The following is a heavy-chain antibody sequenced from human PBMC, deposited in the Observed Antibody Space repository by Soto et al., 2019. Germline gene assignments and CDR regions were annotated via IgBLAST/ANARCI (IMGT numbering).Heavy chain of an antibody. J-gene: IGHJ3*02. CDR2: VYYSGST. CDR3: ARGYYDSNGQSNTFDI. CDR1: GASLSSSY. V-gene: IGHV4-59*01. D-gene: IGHD3-22*01. Sequence: PSETLSLTCTVSGASLSSSYWSWIRQSPGKGLEWIGYVYYSGSTNYNPSLKSRVTMLVDTSKNQFSLKLRSVTAADTAVYYCARGYYDSNGQSNTFDIWGQGTMVTVSS.